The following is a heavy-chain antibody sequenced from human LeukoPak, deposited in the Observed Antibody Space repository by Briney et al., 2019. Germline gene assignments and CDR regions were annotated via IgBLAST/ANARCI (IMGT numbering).Heavy chain of an antibody. Sequence: SETLSLTCTVSGDXISSYYCSWIRQPPGKGLEWIGYIYYGGSTTYNPSLKSRVTISIDTSKTQFSLRLSSVTAADTAVYYCARAYCSGGTCSHYWYFDLWGRGTLVTVSS. CDR3: ARAYCSGGTCSHYWYFDL. CDR2: IYYGGST. CDR1: GDXISSYY. J-gene: IGHJ2*01. V-gene: IGHV4-59*01. D-gene: IGHD2-15*01.